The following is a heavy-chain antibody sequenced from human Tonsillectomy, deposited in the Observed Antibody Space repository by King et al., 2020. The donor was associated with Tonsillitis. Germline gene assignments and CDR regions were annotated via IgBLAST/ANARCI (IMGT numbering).Heavy chain of an antibody. J-gene: IGHJ6*02. D-gene: IGHD2-2*01. CDR2: IYYSGST. Sequence: QLQESGPGLVKPSQTLSLTCAVSGASISSGGYSWSWIRQPPGKGLEWIGYIYYSGSTYYNPSLKSRVTISEDTSKNQFSLKLGSVTAADTAVYYCAREGRGIVVVPAAMSSNYYYYGMDVWGQGTTVTVSS. CDR1: GASISSGGYS. CDR3: AREGRGIVVVPAAMSSNYYYYGMDV. V-gene: IGHV4-30-4*07.